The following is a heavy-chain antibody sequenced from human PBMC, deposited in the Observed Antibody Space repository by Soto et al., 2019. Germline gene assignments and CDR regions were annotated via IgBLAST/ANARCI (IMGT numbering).Heavy chain of an antibody. CDR2: MNPNSGKT. V-gene: IGHV1-8*01. CDR1: GYTFTSYD. J-gene: IGHJ4*02. CDR3: ARGRRGFYYGSGSYYKGDFDY. Sequence: QVQLVQSGAEVKKPGASVKVSCKASGYTFTSYDINWVRQATGQGLEWMGWMNPNSGKTGYAQKSQGRVTMTRNTSISTAYMELSSLRSEDTAVYYCARGRRGFYYGSGSYYKGDFDYWGQGTLVTVSS. D-gene: IGHD3-10*01.